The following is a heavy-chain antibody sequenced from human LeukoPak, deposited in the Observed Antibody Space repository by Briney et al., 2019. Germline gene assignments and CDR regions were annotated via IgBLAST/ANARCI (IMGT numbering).Heavy chain of an antibody. CDR3: ARGSYDSSDFEYFQH. CDR1: GYTFTGYY. CDR2: INPNSGGT. J-gene: IGHJ1*01. Sequence: GASVKVSCKASGYTFTGYYMHWVRQAPGQGLEWMGWINPNSGGTNYAQNFQGRVTMTRDTSISTAYMGLSRLRSDDTAVYYCARGSYDSSDFEYFQHWGQGTLVTVSS. V-gene: IGHV1-2*02. D-gene: IGHD3-22*01.